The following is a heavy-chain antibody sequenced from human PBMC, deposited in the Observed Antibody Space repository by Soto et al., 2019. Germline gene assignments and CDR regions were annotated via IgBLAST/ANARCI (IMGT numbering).Heavy chain of an antibody. CDR2: INHLGSI. J-gene: IGHJ6*03. D-gene: IGHD2-2*02. Sequence: PSETLSLTCVVSGGSLSDYFWSWIRQPPGMALEWIGEINHLGSINYNPSLKSRVTMSVDTSKNQFSLTLNSVTAADTATYYCASGGIPHWPSFYYMDVGDRGPRVTFP. CDR3: ASGGIPHWPSFYYMDV. V-gene: IGHV4-34*01. CDR1: GGSLSDYF.